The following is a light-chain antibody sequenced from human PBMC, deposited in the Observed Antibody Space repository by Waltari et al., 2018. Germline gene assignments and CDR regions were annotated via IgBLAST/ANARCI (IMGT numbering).Light chain of an antibody. CDR3: EAWDDTLNGPV. J-gene: IGLJ3*02. V-gene: IGLV1-44*01. CDR2: NND. CDR1: NSNVGSNN. Sequence: QSVLTQPPSASGTPGQRVTMSCSGSNSNVGSNNVNWYRQVPGTAPKLVIYNNDPRPSGVPDRFSGSKAAASASLAISGLQSEDEADYFCEAWDDTLNGPVFGGGTKLTVL.